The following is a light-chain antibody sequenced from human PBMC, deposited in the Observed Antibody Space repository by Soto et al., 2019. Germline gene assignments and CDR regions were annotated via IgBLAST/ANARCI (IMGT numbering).Light chain of an antibody. J-gene: IGKJ1*01. CDR2: GAS. V-gene: IGKV3-15*01. Sequence: EIVMTQSPATLSVSPGERATLSCRASQSVSSDLAWYQQKPGQAPRLLIFGASTRATGIPARFSGSGSGTDFTHTITSLQSEDFAVYYCQQYNDWPPWTVGQGTKVEIK. CDR3: QQYNDWPPWT. CDR1: QSVSSD.